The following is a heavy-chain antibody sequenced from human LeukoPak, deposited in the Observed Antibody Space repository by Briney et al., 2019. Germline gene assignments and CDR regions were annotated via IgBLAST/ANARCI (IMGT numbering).Heavy chain of an antibody. D-gene: IGHD3-22*01. V-gene: IGHV1-8*01. J-gene: IGHJ4*02. CDR1: GYTFTSYD. CDR2: MNPNSGNT. CDR3: ARDYYDSSGYED. Sequence: ASVKVSCKASGYTFTSYDINWVRQATGQGLEWMGWMNPNSGNTGYAQKFQGRVTMTRDTSISTAYMELSRLRSDDTAVYYCARDYYDSSGYEDWGQGTLVTVSS.